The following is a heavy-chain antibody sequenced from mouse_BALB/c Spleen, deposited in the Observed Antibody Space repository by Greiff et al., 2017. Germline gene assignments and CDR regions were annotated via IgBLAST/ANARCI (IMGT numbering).Heavy chain of an antibody. Sequence: EVKLVESGGGLVQPGGSLKLSCAASGFTFSSYTMSWVRQTPEKRLEWVAYISNGGGSTYYPDTVKGRFTISRDNAKNTLYLQMSSLKSEDTAMYYCARHSYYYGSSGDAMDYWGQGTSVTVSS. J-gene: IGHJ4*01. CDR2: ISNGGGST. D-gene: IGHD1-1*01. CDR3: ARHSYYYGSSGDAMDY. CDR1: GFTFSSYT. V-gene: IGHV5-12-2*01.